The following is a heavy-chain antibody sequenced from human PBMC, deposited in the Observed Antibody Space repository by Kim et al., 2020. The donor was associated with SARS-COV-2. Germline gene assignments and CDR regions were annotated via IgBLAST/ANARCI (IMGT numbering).Heavy chain of an antibody. D-gene: IGHD6-13*01. V-gene: IGHV3-11*06. CDR2: ISSSSSYT. Sequence: GGSLRLSCAASGFTFSDYYMSWIRQAPGKGLEWVSYISSSSSYTNYADSVKGRFTISRDNAKNSLYLQMNSLRAEDTAVYYCARGGIAAAGEFDPWGQGTLVTVSS. CDR3: ARGGIAAAGEFDP. J-gene: IGHJ5*02. CDR1: GFTFSDYY.